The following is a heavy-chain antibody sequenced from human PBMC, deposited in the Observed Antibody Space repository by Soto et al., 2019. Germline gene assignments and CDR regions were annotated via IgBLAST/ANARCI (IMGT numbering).Heavy chain of an antibody. J-gene: IGHJ6*02. CDR3: ARDYPLRLPIERDSTGSMDV. Sequence: ASVKVSCKASGGTFSSYAISWVRQAPGKGLEWMGGIIPIFGTANYAQKFQGRITLTADESTSTAYMELSSLRSEDTAVYYCARDYPLRLPIERDSTGSMDVWGQGTTVTVSS. CDR1: GGTFSSYA. V-gene: IGHV1-69*13. D-gene: IGHD2-2*01. CDR2: IIPIFGTA.